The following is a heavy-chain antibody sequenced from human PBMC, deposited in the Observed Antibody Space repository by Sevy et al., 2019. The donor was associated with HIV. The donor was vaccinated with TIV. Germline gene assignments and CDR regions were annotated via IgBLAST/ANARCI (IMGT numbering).Heavy chain of an antibody. Sequence: GGSLRLSCAASGFTFSKYSMSWVCQPPGKGLEWVSTLSFGGGEINYADSVKGRFTISRDNSKSSVYLQMNNLRPEDTAVYYCAREGCTKPHDYWGQGTLVTVSS. CDR3: AREGCTKPHDY. V-gene: IGHV3-23*01. D-gene: IGHD2-8*01. J-gene: IGHJ4*02. CDR1: GFTFSKYS. CDR2: LSFGGGEI.